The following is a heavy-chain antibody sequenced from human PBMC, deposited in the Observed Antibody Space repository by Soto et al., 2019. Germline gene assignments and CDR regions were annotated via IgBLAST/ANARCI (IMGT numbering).Heavy chain of an antibody. D-gene: IGHD3-3*01. CDR3: ARNFNPGYDFWSGYYTYHYYYYMDV. V-gene: IGHV3-33*01. CDR1: GFTFSSYG. J-gene: IGHJ6*03. Sequence: PGGSLRLSCAASGFTFSSYGMHWVRQAPGKGLEWVAVIRYDGSNKYYADSVKGRFTISRDNSKNTLYLQMNSLRAEDTAVYYSARNFNPGYDFWSGYYTYHYYYYMDVWGKATTVTGSS. CDR2: IRYDGSNK.